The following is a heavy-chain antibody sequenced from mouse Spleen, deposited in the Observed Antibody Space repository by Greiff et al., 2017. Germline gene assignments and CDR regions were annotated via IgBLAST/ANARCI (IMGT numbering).Heavy chain of an antibody. V-gene: IGHV5-17*01. J-gene: IGHJ2*01. CDR3: ASTTGIRDYFDY. CDR2: ISSGSSTI. CDR1: GFTFSDYG. D-gene: IGHD4-1*02. Sequence: EVQRVESGGGLVKPGGSLKLSCAASGFTFSDYGMHWVRQAPEKGLEWVAYISSGSSTIYYADTVKGRFTISRDNAKNTLFLQMTSLRSEDTAMYYCASTTGIRDYFDYWGQGTTLTVSS.